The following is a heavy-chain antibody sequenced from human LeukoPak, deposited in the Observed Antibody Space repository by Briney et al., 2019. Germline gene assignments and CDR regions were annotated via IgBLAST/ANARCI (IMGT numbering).Heavy chain of an antibody. CDR3: AKGVGGYCSSTDCRAYDN. J-gene: IGHJ4*02. Sequence: PGGSLRLSCAASGFIFSSYAMNWGRQAPGKGLEWVSAISGSGDGTYYADSVKGRFTVSRDNPKNTLYLQMNNLRAEDSAVYYCAKGVGGYCSSTDCRAYDNWGQGTLVTVSS. D-gene: IGHD2-2*01. CDR2: ISGSGDGT. V-gene: IGHV3-23*01. CDR1: GFIFSSYA.